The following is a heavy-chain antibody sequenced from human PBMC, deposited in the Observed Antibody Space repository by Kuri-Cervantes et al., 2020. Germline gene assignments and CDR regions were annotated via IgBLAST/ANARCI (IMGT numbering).Heavy chain of an antibody. CDR2: ISSSGSTI. D-gene: IGHD1-14*01. V-gene: IGHV3-11*01. Sequence: GESLKISCAASGFTFSDYYMSWIRQAPGKGLEWVSYISSSGSTIYYADSVKGRFTISRDNAKNSPYLQMNSLRAEDTAVYYCARWRGAPEDYWGQGTLVTVSS. CDR1: GFTFSDYY. J-gene: IGHJ4*02. CDR3: ARWRGAPEDY.